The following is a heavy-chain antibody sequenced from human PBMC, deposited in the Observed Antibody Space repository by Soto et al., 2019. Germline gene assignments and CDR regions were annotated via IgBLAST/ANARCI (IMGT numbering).Heavy chain of an antibody. CDR3: ARGPGIFGVVLYGMDV. D-gene: IGHD3-3*01. CDR1: GFTFSSYA. J-gene: IGHJ6*02. Sequence: GGSLRLSCAASGFTFSSYAMHWVRQAPGKGLEWVAVISYDGSNKYYADSVKGRFTISRDNSKNSLYLQMNSLRAEDTAVYYCARGPGIFGVVLYGMDVWGQGTTVTVSS. CDR2: ISYDGSNK. V-gene: IGHV3-30-3*01.